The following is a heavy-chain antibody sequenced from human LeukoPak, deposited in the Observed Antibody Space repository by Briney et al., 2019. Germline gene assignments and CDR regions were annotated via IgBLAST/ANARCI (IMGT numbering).Heavy chain of an antibody. J-gene: IGHJ4*02. CDR2: MNPSGRGT. V-gene: IGHV1-46*01. Sequence: GASVKVSCKASGYIFSTYYMHWVRQAPGQGREGVGIMNPSGRGTSNAQRFQGRVTMTRDTSTSTVYMELSSLRSEDTAVYYCAISFNWNYGYFDYWSQGTLVTVSS. D-gene: IGHD1-7*01. CDR3: AISFNWNYGYFDY. CDR1: GYIFSTYY.